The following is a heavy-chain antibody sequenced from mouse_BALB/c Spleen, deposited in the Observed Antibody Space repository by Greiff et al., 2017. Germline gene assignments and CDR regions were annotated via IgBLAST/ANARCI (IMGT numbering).Heavy chain of an antibody. Sequence: QVHVKQSGAELVRPGASVTLSCKASGYTFTDYEMHWVKQTPVHGLEWIGAIDPETGGTAYNQKFKGKATLTADKSSSTAYMELRSLTSEDSAVYYCTRGRYFFDVWGAGTTVTVSS. V-gene: IGHV1-15*01. CDR2: IDPETGGT. D-gene: IGHD2-14*01. CDR3: TRGRYFFDV. J-gene: IGHJ1*01. CDR1: GYTFTDYE.